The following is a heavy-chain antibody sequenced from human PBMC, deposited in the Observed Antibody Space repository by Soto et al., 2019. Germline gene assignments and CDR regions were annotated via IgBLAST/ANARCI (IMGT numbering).Heavy chain of an antibody. J-gene: IGHJ4*02. CDR3: TTDPIGYCTNGVCYTLDY. CDR1: GFTFSNAW. CDR2: IKSKTDGGTT. Sequence: GGSLRLSCAASGFTFSNAWMSWVRQAPGKGLEWVGRIKSKTDGGTTDYAAPVKGRFTISRDDSKNTLYLQMNSLKTEDTAVYYCTTDPIGYCTNGVCYTLDYWGQGTLVTVSS. V-gene: IGHV3-15*01. D-gene: IGHD2-8*01.